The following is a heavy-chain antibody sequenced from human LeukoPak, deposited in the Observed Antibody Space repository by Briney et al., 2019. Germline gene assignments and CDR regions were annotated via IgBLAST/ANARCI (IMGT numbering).Heavy chain of an antibody. V-gene: IGHV3-30*02. CDR3: AKDWSYQGSYYYMDV. CDR1: GFTFSSYW. CDR2: IRYDGSNK. Sequence: GGSPRLSCAASGFTFSSYWMSWVRQAPGKGLEWVAFIRYDGSNKYYADSVKGRFTISRDNSKNTLYLQMNSLRTKDTAVYYCAKDWSYQGSYYYMDVWGKGTTVTISS. D-gene: IGHD1-26*01. J-gene: IGHJ6*03.